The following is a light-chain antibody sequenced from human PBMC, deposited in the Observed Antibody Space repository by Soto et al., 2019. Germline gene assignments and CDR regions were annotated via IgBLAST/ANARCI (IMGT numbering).Light chain of an antibody. CDR2: AAS. CDR1: QSISTY. CDR3: QQSYSTPRT. J-gene: IGKJ2*02. Sequence: DIQMTQSPSSLSASVGDRVTITCRASQSISTYLNWYQQKVGKAPKLLIYAASSLQRGVPSRFSGSGPGTDFTITISSLQPEDFATYYCQQSYSTPRTFGQGTKLEIK. V-gene: IGKV1-39*01.